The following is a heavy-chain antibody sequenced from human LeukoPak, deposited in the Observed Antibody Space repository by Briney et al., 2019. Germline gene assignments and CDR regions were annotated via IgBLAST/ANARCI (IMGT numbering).Heavy chain of an antibody. CDR1: GFTFSSYW. CDR2: IKQDGSEK. Sequence: GGSLRLSCAASGFTFSSYWMSWVRQAPGKGLEGVANIKQDGSEKYYVDSVKGRFTISRDNAKNSLYLQMNSLRAEDTAVYYCARESGYSSSWYDLYYYYYMDVWGKGTTVTVSS. V-gene: IGHV3-7*01. D-gene: IGHD6-13*01. CDR3: ARESGYSSSWYDLYYYYYMDV. J-gene: IGHJ6*03.